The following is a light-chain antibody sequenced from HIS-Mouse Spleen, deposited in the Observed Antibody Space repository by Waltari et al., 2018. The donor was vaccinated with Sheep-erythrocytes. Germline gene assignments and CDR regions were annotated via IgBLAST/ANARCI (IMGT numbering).Light chain of an antibody. CDR3: QQYNSYSPYT. J-gene: IGKJ2*01. Sequence: IQMTQSPSTLSASVGARVTITCRASQSISSWLAWYQQKPGKAPKLLSYKASSLESGVPSRFSGSGSGTEFTLTISSLQPDDFATYYCQQYNSYSPYTFGQGTKLEIK. CDR2: KAS. V-gene: IGKV1-5*03. CDR1: QSISSW.